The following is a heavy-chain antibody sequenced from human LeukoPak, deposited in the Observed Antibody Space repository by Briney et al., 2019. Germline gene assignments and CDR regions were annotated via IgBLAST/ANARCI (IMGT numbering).Heavy chain of an antibody. CDR2: IVVGNGNT. D-gene: IGHD3-22*01. V-gene: IGHV1-58*01. CDR1: GFTFTSSA. J-gene: IGHJ4*02. Sequence: ASVKVSCKASGFTFTSSAVQWVRQARGQRLEWIGWIVVGNGNTNYAQKFQERVTITRDMSTSTAYMELSSLRSEDTAVYYCAAGLGDTSGYYYVFGLSWGQGTLVTVSS. CDR3: AAGLGDTSGYYYVFGLS.